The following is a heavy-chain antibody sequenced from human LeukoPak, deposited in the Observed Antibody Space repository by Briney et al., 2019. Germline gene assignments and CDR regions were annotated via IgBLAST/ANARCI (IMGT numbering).Heavy chain of an antibody. Sequence: SETLSLTCTVSGGSITRHYWSWIRQPAGKGLEWIGRIYNSGSTNYNPSLKSRVTMSVDMSKNQFSLKLSSVTAADTAMYYCARGVLDKLRFLEWYFDYWGQGTLVSVSS. V-gene: IGHV4-4*07. D-gene: IGHD3-3*01. J-gene: IGHJ4*02. CDR1: GGSITRHY. CDR3: ARGVLDKLRFLEWYFDY. CDR2: IYNSGST.